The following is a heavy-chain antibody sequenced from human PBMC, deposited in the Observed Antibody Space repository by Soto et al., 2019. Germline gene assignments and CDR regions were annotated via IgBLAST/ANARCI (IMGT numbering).Heavy chain of an antibody. CDR3: ARDLTIFGVAQYYFDY. Sequence: QVQLVESGGGVVQPGRSLRLSCAASGFTFSSYAMHWVRQAPGKGLEWVAVISYDGSNKYYADSVKGRFTISRDNSKNTLYLQMNSLRAEDTAVYYCARDLTIFGVAQYYFDYWGQGTLVTVSS. CDR2: ISYDGSNK. CDR1: GFTFSSYA. J-gene: IGHJ4*02. D-gene: IGHD3-3*01. V-gene: IGHV3-30-3*01.